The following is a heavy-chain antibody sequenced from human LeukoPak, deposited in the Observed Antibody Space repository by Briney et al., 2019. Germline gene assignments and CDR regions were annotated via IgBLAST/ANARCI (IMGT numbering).Heavy chain of an antibody. CDR1: GGSFSGYY. D-gene: IGHD3-22*01. CDR3: AREARYYDSSGYYLYNFDY. Sequence: SETLSLTCAVYGGSFSGYYWSWIRQPPGKGLEWIGYIYYSGSTNYNPSLKSRVTISVDTSKNQFSLKLSSVTAADTAVYYCAREARYYDSSGYYLYNFDYWGQGTLVTVSS. V-gene: IGHV4-59*01. J-gene: IGHJ4*02. CDR2: IYYSGST.